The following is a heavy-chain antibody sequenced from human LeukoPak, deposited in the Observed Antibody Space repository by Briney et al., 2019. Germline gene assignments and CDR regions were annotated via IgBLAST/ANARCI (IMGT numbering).Heavy chain of an antibody. CDR2: IQQDGGEK. V-gene: IGHV3-7*03. Sequence: PGGSLRLSCAASGFTFSSYWMSRVRQAPGKGLEWVANIQQDGGEKYYVESVKGRFTISRDNAKNSLYLQMNSLRAEDTAVYYCARGLAAAGNYYFDYWGQGTLVTVSS. D-gene: IGHD6-13*01. CDR1: GFTFSSYW. CDR3: ARGLAAAGNYYFDY. J-gene: IGHJ4*02.